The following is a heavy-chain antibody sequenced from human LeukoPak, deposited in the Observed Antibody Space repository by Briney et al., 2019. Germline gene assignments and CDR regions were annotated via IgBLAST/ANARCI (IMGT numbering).Heavy chain of an antibody. CDR3: ARHQGK. Sequence: SETLSLTCSVSGGSVSSTSYYWGWIRQPPGKGLEWIGSIYYTGSTYYNPSLKSRITMSVDTSKNQFSLRLSSVTAAYTAVYYCARHQGKWGQGTLVTVSS. CDR1: GGSVSSTSYY. J-gene: IGHJ4*02. V-gene: IGHV4-39*01. CDR2: IYYTGST. D-gene: IGHD3-10*01.